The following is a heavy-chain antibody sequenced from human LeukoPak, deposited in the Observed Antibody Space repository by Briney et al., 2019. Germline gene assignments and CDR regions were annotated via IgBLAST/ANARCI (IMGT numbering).Heavy chain of an antibody. Sequence: SVKVSCKASGGTFSSYAISWVRQAPGQGLEWMGRIIPIFGTANYAQKFQGRVTITTDESTSTAYMELSSLGSEDTAVYYCARCTTDYYYMDVWGKGTTVTVSS. D-gene: IGHD4-17*01. CDR1: GGTFSSYA. CDR3: ARCTTDYYYMDV. V-gene: IGHV1-69*05. CDR2: IIPIFGTA. J-gene: IGHJ6*03.